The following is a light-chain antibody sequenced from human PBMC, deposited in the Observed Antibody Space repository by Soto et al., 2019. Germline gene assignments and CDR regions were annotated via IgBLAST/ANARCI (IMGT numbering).Light chain of an antibody. J-gene: IGLJ1*01. CDR3: AAWDDSLSGEV. CDR2: SNN. V-gene: IGLV1-47*02. Sequence: QSVLTQPPSASGTPGQRVTISCSGSSSNIGSNYVYWYQQLPGTAPKLLIYSNNQRPSGVPDRFSGSKSGTSASLAISGLRSEGEADYYCAAWDDSLSGEVFGTGTKVTVL. CDR1: SSNIGSNY.